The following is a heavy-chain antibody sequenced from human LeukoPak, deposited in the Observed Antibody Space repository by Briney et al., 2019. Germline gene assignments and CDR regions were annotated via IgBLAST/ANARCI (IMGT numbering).Heavy chain of an antibody. D-gene: IGHD1-26*01. CDR2: ISGDGGST. Sequence: GGSLRLSCAASGFTFDDYAMHWVRQAPGKGLEWVSLISGDGGSTHYADSVKGRFTISRDNSKNSLYLQMNSLRTEDTALYYCAKDKGGSYYAYYYGMDVWGQGPRSPSP. V-gene: IGHV3-43*02. CDR3: AKDKGGSYYAYYYGMDV. CDR1: GFTFDDYA. J-gene: IGHJ6*02.